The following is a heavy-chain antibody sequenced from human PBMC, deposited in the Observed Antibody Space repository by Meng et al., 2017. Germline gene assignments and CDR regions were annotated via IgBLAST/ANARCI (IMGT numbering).Heavy chain of an antibody. CDR3: ARDEDISAAGKLFGDY. J-gene: IGHJ4*02. CDR2: ISAYNGNT. Sequence: VQLVQSGAEVKTPGAAVMVSCKASGYTFTSYGISWVRQAPGQGLEWMGWISAYNGNTNYAQKLQGRVTMTTDTSTSTAYMELRSLRSDDTAVYYCARDEDISAAGKLFGDYWGQGTLVTVFS. V-gene: IGHV1-18*01. D-gene: IGHD6-13*01. CDR1: GYTFTSYG.